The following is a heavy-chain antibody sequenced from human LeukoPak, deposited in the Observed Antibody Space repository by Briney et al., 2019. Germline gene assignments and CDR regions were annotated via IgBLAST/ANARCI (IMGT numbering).Heavy chain of an antibody. CDR2: IYTNGIT. CDR3: VRDLVDPTSY. J-gene: IGHJ4*02. V-gene: IGHV3-66*03. D-gene: IGHD3/OR15-3a*01. CDR1: GFTISTNY. Sequence: GGSLRLSCAASGFTISTNYLSWVRQAPGKGLEWVSVIYTNGITYYPDSVKGRFTISRDNSKNTLYLQMNSLRPEDTAVYYYVRDLVDPTSYWGQGTLVTVSS.